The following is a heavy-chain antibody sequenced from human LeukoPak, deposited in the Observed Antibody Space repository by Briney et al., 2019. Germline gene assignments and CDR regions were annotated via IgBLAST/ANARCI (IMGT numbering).Heavy chain of an antibody. V-gene: IGHV3-23*01. CDR3: ARAPGDYDYVWGSYYFDY. CDR1: GFTFGNYA. J-gene: IGHJ4*02. CDR2: IIGSGSTT. D-gene: IGHD3-16*01. Sequence: GGSLRLSCAASGFTFGNYAMSWVRQGPGKGLEWVSSIIGSGSTTYYADSVRGRFTISRDNSKNTLYLQMNSLRAEDTAVYYCARAPGDYDYVWGSYYFDYWGQGTLVTVSS.